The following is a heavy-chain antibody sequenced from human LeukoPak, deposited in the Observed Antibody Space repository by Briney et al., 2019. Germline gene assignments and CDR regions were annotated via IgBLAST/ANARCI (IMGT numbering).Heavy chain of an antibody. CDR2: ISSSSSTI. J-gene: IGHJ4*02. CDR1: VVTVNSYS. Sequence: GCFRRLPWWETVVTVNSYSMDGVRNTQGKGLEWVSYISSSSSTIYYADSVKGRFTISRDNAKNSLYLQMNSLRAEDTAVYYCARDSPYYYDSSGYFDYWGQGTLVTVSS. V-gene: IGHV3-48*04. D-gene: IGHD3-22*01. CDR3: ARDSPYYYDSSGYFDY.